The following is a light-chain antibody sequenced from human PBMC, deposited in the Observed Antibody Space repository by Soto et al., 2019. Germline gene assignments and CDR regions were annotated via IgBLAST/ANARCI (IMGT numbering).Light chain of an antibody. CDR2: GAS. CDR1: QSVSSN. V-gene: IGKV3-15*01. J-gene: IGKJ1*01. CDR3: QQYNNWWT. Sequence: ELVRMQSQGTLAVSAGGVATGGCRASQSVSSNLAWYQQKPGQAPRLLIYGASTRATGIPARFSGSGSGTEFTLTISSLQSEDFAVYYCQQYNNWWTFGQGTKVDIK.